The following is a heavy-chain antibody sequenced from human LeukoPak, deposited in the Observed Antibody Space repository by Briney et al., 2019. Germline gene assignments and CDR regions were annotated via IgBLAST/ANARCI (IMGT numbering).Heavy chain of an antibody. CDR1: GYTFTGYY. CDR2: INPNSGGT. CDR3: ARVETSNDAFDI. J-gene: IGHJ3*02. Sequence: RGASVKVSCKASGYTFTGYYMHWVRQAPGQGLEWMGWINPNSGGTNYAQKFQGRVTMTRDTSISTAYVELSRLRSDDTAVYYCARVETSNDAFDIWGQGTMVTVSS. V-gene: IGHV1-2*02.